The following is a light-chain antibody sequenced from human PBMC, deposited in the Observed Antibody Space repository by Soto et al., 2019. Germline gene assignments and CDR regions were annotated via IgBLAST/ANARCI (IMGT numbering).Light chain of an antibody. CDR1: TGPVTSGHY. CDR2: DTN. V-gene: IGLV7-46*01. CDR3: LLSYSDARGV. Sequence: QAVVTQETSLTVSPGGTVTLTCGSSTGPVTSGHYPYWFQQKPGQAPTTLIYDTNNKHSWTPARFSGSLLGGKAALTLSGAQPDDEADYYCLLSYSDARGVFGGGTKVTVL. J-gene: IGLJ3*02.